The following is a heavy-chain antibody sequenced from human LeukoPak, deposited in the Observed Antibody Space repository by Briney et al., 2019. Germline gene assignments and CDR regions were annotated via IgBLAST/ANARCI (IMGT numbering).Heavy chain of an antibody. CDR2: ISYSGST. V-gene: IGHV4-39*01. J-gene: IGHJ4*02. Sequence: PSETLSLTCTVSGGSISSYYWGWIRQPPGKGLEWIGSISYSGSTYYTPSLKSRVTISVDTSQNQFSLKLTSVTAADTAVYYCARRITGTTSDSFDYWGQGTLVTVSS. CDR3: ARRITGTTSDSFDY. D-gene: IGHD1-20*01. CDR1: GGSISSYY.